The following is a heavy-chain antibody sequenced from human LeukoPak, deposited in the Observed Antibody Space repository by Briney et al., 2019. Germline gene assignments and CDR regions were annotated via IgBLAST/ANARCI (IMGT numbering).Heavy chain of an antibody. CDR1: GFTFSTYS. CDR3: GRDYEERTTDY. Sequence: GGSLRLSCAASGFTFSTYSMNWVRQAPGKGLEWVSYISSSSSIINYAESVRGRFTISRDNAKNLLYLQMNSLRAGDTAVYYCGRDYEERTTDYWGQGTLVTVSS. V-gene: IGHV3-48*04. D-gene: IGHD3-22*01. CDR2: ISSSSSII. J-gene: IGHJ4*02.